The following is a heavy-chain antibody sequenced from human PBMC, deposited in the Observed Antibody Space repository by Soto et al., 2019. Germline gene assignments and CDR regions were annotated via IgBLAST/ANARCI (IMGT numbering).Heavy chain of an antibody. D-gene: IGHD2-15*01. V-gene: IGHV3-23*01. CDR2: ITGSGDNT. CDR3: AQEEAASFDY. J-gene: IGHJ4*02. CDR1: GFTFINYA. Sequence: EVQLLESGGGLIQPGGSLRLSCTASGFTFINYAMSWVRQAPGKGLGWVSGITGSGDNTYYADSVKGRFTISRDNSKNTLFLQMNSLRAEDTALYYCAQEEAASFDYWGQGTLVAVSS.